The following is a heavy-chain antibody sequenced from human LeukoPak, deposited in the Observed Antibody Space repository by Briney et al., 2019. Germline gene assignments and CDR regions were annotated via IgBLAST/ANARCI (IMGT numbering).Heavy chain of an antibody. J-gene: IGHJ5*02. V-gene: IGHV3-23*01. CDR3: AKDRVVGTTKVYYSWFDP. CDR1: GFTFSNYA. D-gene: IGHD1-26*01. Sequence: GGSLRLSCEASGFTFSNYAMSWVRQTPGKGLEWVSGISGSGVTTDYADSVKGRFTISRDNSKNTLYLQMNSLRAEDTAVYYCAKDRVVGTTKVYYSWFDPWGQGTLVTVSS. CDR2: ISGSGVTT.